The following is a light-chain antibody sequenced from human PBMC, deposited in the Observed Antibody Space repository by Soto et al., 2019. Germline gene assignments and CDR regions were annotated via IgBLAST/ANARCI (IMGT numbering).Light chain of an antibody. CDR3: QQYGSSYT. CDR1: ESVSSIY. V-gene: IGKV3-20*01. J-gene: IGKJ2*01. CDR2: GAS. Sequence: ELVLTQSPGTLSLSPGERATLSCRASESVSSIYLAWYQQKPGQAPRLLIYGASSRATGIPDRFSGSGSGTDFTLTISRLEPEDFAVYYCQQYGSSYTFGQGTKLEI.